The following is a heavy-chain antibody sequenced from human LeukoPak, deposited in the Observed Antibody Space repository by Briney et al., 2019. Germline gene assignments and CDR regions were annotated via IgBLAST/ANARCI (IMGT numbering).Heavy chain of an antibody. D-gene: IGHD5-18*01. CDR2: TYYKSKWSS. V-gene: IGHV6-1*01. Sequence: SQTLSITCAISGDSVSSNNAVWHWIRQSPSRGLEWLGRTYYKSKWSSNCAVSVKSRITITPDTSKNRFSLQLNSVTPDDTAVYYCSRSPDTALVNWGQGTLVTVSS. CDR1: GDSVSSNNAV. J-gene: IGHJ1*01. CDR3: SRSPDTALVN.